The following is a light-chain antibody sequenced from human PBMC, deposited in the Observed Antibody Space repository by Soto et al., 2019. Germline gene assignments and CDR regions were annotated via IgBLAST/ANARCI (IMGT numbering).Light chain of an antibody. V-gene: IGKV3-11*01. CDR2: DAS. J-gene: IGKJ5*01. CDR1: QSVRTY. Sequence: EIVLTQSPVTLSFSPGERSTLSFISSQSVRTYLAWYQVKPGQAPRLLIYDASSRASGVPARFSGSGSGTDFTLTISSLEPEDFALYYCQQRNSWPPITFGQGTHWRL. CDR3: QQRNSWPPIT.